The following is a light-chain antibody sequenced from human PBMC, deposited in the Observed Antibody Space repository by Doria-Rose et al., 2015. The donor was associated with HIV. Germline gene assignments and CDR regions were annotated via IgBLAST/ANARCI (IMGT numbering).Light chain of an antibody. CDR3: HQYGTSWT. Sequence: EIVLTQPPGTLSLSPGERATLSCRASQSFSSTYLAWYQQNPGQAPSLLIYDESTGAAGIPDRFSASGSGTDFTLTINRLEPEDFALYYCHQYGTSWTFGQGTKVEI. V-gene: IGKV3-20*01. CDR1: QSFSSTY. CDR2: DES. J-gene: IGKJ1*01.